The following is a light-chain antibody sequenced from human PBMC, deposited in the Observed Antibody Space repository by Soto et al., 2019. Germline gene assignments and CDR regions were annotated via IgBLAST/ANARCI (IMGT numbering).Light chain of an antibody. Sequence: DIQMTQSPATLSASVGDSVTITCRASQSITNWLAWYQVKPGKAPKLLIHEASNLHSGVSSRFTGRGYGTDFTRTITSLQTEDFAIYYCQQYNSYWMFGQGNRVDLK. CDR3: QQYNSYWM. CDR1: QSITNW. V-gene: IGKV1-5*03. J-gene: IGKJ1*01. CDR2: EAS.